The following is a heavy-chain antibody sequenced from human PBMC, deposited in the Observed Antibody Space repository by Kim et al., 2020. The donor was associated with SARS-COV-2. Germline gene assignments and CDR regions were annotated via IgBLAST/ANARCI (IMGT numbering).Heavy chain of an antibody. D-gene: IGHD2-15*01. V-gene: IGHV1-46*01. CDR3: ARASTGGRKIDY. CDR2: INPSGGST. CDR1: GYTFTSYY. J-gene: IGHJ4*02. Sequence: ASVKVSCKASGYTFTSYYIHWVRQAPGQGLEWMGVINPSGGSTSYGQKFQGRVTMTRDTSTSTVYMELSSLRSEDTAVYYCARASTGGRKIDYWGQGTLVTVSA.